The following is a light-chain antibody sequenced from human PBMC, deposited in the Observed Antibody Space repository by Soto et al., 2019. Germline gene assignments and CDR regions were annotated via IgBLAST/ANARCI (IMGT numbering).Light chain of an antibody. CDR3: SSYSSSSTPYV. CDR1: SSDVGGYNY. CDR2: DVS. Sequence: QSALTQPGSVSGSPGQSITISCTGTSSDVGGYNYVSWYQQHPGKAPKLMIYDVSNRPSGVSNRFSGSKSGNTASLTISGLQAEDEAAYYCSSYSSSSTPYVFGTGTKLTVL. V-gene: IGLV2-14*01. J-gene: IGLJ1*01.